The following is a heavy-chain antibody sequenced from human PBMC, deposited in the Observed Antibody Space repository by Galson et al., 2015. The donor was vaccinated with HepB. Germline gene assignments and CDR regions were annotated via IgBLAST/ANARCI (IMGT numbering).Heavy chain of an antibody. CDR2: INTNTGNP. D-gene: IGHD3-10*01. J-gene: IGHJ3*02. CDR1: GYTFTSYA. Sequence: SVKVSCKASGYTFTSYAMNWVRQAPGQGLEWMGWINTNTGNPTYAQGFTGRFVFSLDTSVSTAYLQISSLKAEDTAVYYCARDRPKYGSGSYYMNSHAFDIWGQGTMVTVSS. CDR3: ARDRPKYGSGSYYMNSHAFDI. V-gene: IGHV7-4-1*02.